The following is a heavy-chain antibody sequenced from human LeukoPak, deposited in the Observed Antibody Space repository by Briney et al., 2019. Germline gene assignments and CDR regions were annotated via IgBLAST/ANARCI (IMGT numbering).Heavy chain of an antibody. CDR1: GGTFSSYA. CDR2: IIPILGIA. D-gene: IGHD3-9*01. V-gene: IGHV1-69*04. Sequence: SVKVSCKASGGTFSSYAISWVRQAPGQGLEWMGRIIPILGIANYAQKLQGRVTITADKSTSTAYMELSSLRSEDTAVYYCAREGPSPGYAPHAFDIWGQGTMVTVSS. J-gene: IGHJ3*02. CDR3: AREGPSPGYAPHAFDI.